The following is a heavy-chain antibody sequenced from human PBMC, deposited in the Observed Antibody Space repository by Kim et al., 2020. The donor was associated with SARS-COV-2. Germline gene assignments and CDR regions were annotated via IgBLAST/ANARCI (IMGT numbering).Heavy chain of an antibody. V-gene: IGHV4-30-4*01. CDR2: IYYSGST. CDR1: GGSISSGDYY. J-gene: IGHJ4*02. Sequence: SETLSLTCTVSGGSISSGDYYWSWIRQPPGKGLEWIGYIYYSGSTYYNPSLKSRVTISVDTSKNQFSLKLSSVTAADTAVYYCARDRVGYCSSTSCSYRRGYFDYWGQGTLVTVSS. D-gene: IGHD2-2*01. CDR3: ARDRVGYCSSTSCSYRRGYFDY.